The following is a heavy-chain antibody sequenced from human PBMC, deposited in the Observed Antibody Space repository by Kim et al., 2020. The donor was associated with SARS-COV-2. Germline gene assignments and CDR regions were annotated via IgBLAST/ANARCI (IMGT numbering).Heavy chain of an antibody. CDR3: ARDSYAWGSGSYRFDY. Sequence: GGSLRLSCAASGFTFSNYWMTWVRQAPGKGLEWVANINHDGSETYYVDSVKGRFTFSRDNAKNSLYLQMNSLRAEDTAVYYCARDSYAWGSGSYRFDYWGQGTLVTVSS. J-gene: IGHJ4*02. V-gene: IGHV3-7*05. CDR1: GFTFSNYW. D-gene: IGHD3-10*01. CDR2: INHDGSET.